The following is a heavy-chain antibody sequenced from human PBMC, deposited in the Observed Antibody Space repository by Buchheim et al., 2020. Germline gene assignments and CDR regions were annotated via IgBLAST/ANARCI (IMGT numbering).Heavy chain of an antibody. CDR1: GDSISSGTYY. V-gene: IGHV4-61*02. J-gene: IGHJ5*02. D-gene: IGHD4-23*01. CDR2: INRSGSA. CDR3: ARAYYGGNSNWFGP. Sequence: QVQVLESGPGLVKPSQTLSLTCSVSGDSISSGTYYWNWIRQPAGKGLEWIGRINRSGSADFNPSLKSRVTISVDTSQNQISLKLNPVTAADTAVYYCARAYYGGNSNWFGPWGQGTL.